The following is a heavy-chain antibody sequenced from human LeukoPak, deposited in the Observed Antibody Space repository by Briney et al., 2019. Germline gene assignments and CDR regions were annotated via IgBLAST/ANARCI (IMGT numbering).Heavy chain of an antibody. J-gene: IGHJ4*02. Sequence: GGSLRLSCAASGFTFSSYWMSWVRQAPGKGLEWVANIKQDGSEKYYVDSVKGRFTISRDNAKNSLYLQMNSLRAEDTAVYYCARAIWSGYYTGMTPPDYWGQGTLVTASS. CDR1: GFTFSSYW. V-gene: IGHV3-7*04. CDR3: ARAIWSGYYTGMTPPDY. CDR2: IKQDGSEK. D-gene: IGHD3-3*01.